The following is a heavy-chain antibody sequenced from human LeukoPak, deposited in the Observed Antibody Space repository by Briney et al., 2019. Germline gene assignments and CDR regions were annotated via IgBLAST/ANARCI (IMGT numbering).Heavy chain of an antibody. CDR2: IRYDGSSK. D-gene: IGHD1-26*01. Sequence: GGSLRLSCAASGFTFNSHGIHWVRQAPGKGLEWVAFIRYDGSSKYYVDSVKGRFTISRDNSKNTLYLQMNSLRAEDTAVYFCAKGSGWEASYFYYYMDVWGKGTTVTISS. CDR1: GFTFNSHG. V-gene: IGHV3-30*02. CDR3: AKGSGWEASYFYYYMDV. J-gene: IGHJ6*03.